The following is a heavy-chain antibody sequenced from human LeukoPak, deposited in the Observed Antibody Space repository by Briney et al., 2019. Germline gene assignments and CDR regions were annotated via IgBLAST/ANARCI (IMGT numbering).Heavy chain of an antibody. Sequence: ETLSLTCAVYGGSFSGYYWSWIRQPPGKGLEWIGEIHHSGSTNYNPSLKSRVTISVDTSKNQFSLKLSSVTAADTAVYYCARRQTYFDYWGQGTLVTVSS. CDR2: IHHSGST. CDR1: GGSFSGYY. CDR3: ARRQTYFDY. J-gene: IGHJ4*02. V-gene: IGHV4-34*01.